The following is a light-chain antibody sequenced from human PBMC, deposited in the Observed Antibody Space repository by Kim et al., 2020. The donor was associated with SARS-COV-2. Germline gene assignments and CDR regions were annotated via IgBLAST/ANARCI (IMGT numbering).Light chain of an antibody. CDR3: HQYYSNPPYT. Sequence: DIVMTQSPDSLAVSLGERATINCKSSQSILYSSNNKNYVAWYQQKPGQPPKLLIYWASTRESGVPDRISGSGSGTDFTLTISSLQAEDVAVYYCHQYYSNPPYTFGGGTKLEI. J-gene: IGKJ4*01. V-gene: IGKV4-1*01. CDR2: WAS. CDR1: QSILYSSNNKNY.